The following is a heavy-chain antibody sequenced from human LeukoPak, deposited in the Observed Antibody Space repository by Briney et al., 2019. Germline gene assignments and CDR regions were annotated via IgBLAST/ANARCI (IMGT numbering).Heavy chain of an antibody. CDR1: GGTFSSYA. V-gene: IGHV1-69*04. CDR3: ARDTGAYYYDSSGYPQFEYDAFDI. CDR2: IIPILGIA. Sequence: ASVKVSCEASGGTFSSYAISWVRQAPGQGLEWMGRIIPILGIANYAQKFQGRVTITADKSTSTAYMELSSLRSEDTAVYYCARDTGAYYYDSSGYPQFEYDAFDIWGQGTMVTVSS. J-gene: IGHJ3*02. D-gene: IGHD3-22*01.